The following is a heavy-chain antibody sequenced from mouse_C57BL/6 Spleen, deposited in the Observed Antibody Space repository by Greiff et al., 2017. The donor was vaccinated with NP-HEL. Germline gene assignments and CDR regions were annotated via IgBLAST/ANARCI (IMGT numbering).Heavy chain of an antibody. CDR2: IFPGSGST. CDR1: GYTFTDYY. J-gene: IGHJ3*01. CDR3: ARSYDYGRAWFAY. Sequence: VQLQQSGPELVKPGASVKISCKASGYTFTDYYINWVKQRPGQGLEWIGWIFPGSGSTYYNEKFKGKATLTVDKSSSTAYMLLSSLTSEDSAVYFCARSYDYGRAWFAYWGQGTLVTVSA. V-gene: IGHV1-75*01. D-gene: IGHD2-4*01.